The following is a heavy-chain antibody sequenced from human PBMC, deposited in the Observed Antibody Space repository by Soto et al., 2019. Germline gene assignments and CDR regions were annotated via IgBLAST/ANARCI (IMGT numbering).Heavy chain of an antibody. V-gene: IGHV3-30*18. Sequence: GGSLRLSCAASGFTFSSYGMHWVRQAPGKGLEWVSVMSYDGSNKYYADSVKGRFTISRDNSKNTLYLQMNSLRAEDTAVYYCAKVINPAAGARAYYYYGMDVWGQGSTVTVSS. J-gene: IGHJ6*02. D-gene: IGHD6-13*01. CDR1: GFTFSSYG. CDR2: MSYDGSNK. CDR3: AKVINPAAGARAYYYYGMDV.